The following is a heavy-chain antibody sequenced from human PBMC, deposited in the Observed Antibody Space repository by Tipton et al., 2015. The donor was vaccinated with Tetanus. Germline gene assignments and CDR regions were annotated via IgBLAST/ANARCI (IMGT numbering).Heavy chain of an antibody. D-gene: IGHD3-10*01. Sequence: SLRLSCAASGFTFSSYAMSWVRQAPGKGLEWVAVISYDGSNKYYADSVKGRFTISRDNSKNTLYLQMNSLRAEDTAVYYCAKAAFLWFGELLDGYNWFDPWGQGTLVTVSS. CDR3: AKAAFLWFGELLDGYNWFDP. CDR2: ISYDGSNK. CDR1: GFTFSSYA. J-gene: IGHJ5*02. V-gene: IGHV3-30*18.